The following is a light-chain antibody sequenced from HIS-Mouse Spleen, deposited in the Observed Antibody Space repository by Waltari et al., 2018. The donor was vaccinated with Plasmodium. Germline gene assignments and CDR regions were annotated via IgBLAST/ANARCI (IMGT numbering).Light chain of an antibody. J-gene: IGLJ2*01. CDR1: SSDVGGYNY. CDR2: EVS. V-gene: IGLV2-8*01. Sequence: QSALTQPPSASGSPGQSVTISCTGTSSDVGGYNYVSWYQKHPGKAPKLMIYEVSKRPSGVPDRFSGSKSGNTASLTVVGLQAEDEADYYCSSYAGSNNLVFGGGTKLTVL. CDR3: SSYAGSNNLV.